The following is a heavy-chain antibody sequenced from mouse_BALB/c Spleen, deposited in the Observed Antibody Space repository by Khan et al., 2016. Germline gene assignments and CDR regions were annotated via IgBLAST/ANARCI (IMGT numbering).Heavy chain of an antibody. CDR3: ARTSGSSADVDV. J-gene: IGHJ1*03. Sequence: EVELVESGGGLVKPGGSLTLPCAASGFTISDDYMYWVRQTPEKRMEWVATNSDGGVYTYYFASVKGRFSISRVNAKNNLYLQMNSLKPEDTAMSYSARTSGSSADVDVWGRGTTVSVSS. V-gene: IGHV5-4*02. CDR2: NSDGGVYT. CDR1: GFTISDDY. D-gene: IGHD3-2*02.